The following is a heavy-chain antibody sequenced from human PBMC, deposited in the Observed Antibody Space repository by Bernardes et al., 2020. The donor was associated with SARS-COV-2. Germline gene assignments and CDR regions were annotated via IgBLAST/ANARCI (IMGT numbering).Heavy chain of an antibody. CDR1: GSTFTT. V-gene: IGHV1-46*01. D-gene: IGHD6-13*01. CDR2: IYPGDDIT. J-gene: IGHJ4*02. Sequence: ASWKVYCKASGSTFTTMHWVRQAPGQGLAWMGIIYPGDDITTYAQKFRGRVTVTRDTSTNTVYMELSSLRSEDTAVYYCARQHRSSWLFDYWGQGTLVTVSS. CDR3: ARQHRSSWLFDY.